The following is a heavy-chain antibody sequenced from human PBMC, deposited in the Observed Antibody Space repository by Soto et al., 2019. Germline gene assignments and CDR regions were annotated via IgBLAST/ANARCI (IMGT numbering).Heavy chain of an antibody. V-gene: IGHV1-69*01. Sequence: QVQLVQSGAEVQKPGSSVKVSCKASGGTFSSYAISWVRQAPGQGLEWMGGIIPIFGTANYAQKFQGRVTITADESTSTAYMELSSLRSEDTAVYYCARSLETAMVTGKGPGYFDYWGQGTLVTVSS. CDR1: GGTFSSYA. D-gene: IGHD5-18*01. CDR3: ARSLETAMVTGKGPGYFDY. CDR2: IIPIFGTA. J-gene: IGHJ4*02.